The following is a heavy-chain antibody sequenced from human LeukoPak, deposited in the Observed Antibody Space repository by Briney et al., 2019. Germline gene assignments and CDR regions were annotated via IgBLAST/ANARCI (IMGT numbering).Heavy chain of an antibody. CDR1: EFTFSSYA. CDR2: ISGRADNT. D-gene: IGHD5-12*01. J-gene: IGHJ4*02. Sequence: GGSLRLSCAASEFTFSSYAMQWVRQAPGKGLEWVSAISGRADNTYYADSVKGRFTISRDNSKNTLYLQMNSLRAEDTAVYYCAKVRQWLIDLDYWGQGTLVAVSS. V-gene: IGHV3-23*01. CDR3: AKVRQWLIDLDY.